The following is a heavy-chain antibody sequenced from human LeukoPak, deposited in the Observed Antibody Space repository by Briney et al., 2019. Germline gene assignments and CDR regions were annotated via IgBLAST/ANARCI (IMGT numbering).Heavy chain of an antibody. V-gene: IGHV1-3*04. D-gene: IGHD1-7*01. Sequence: ASVKVSCKTSGYSFNAYALHWVRLAPGQGLEWLGWINSGNGNTKYSQRFQGRLTITRDASANTVYLELSSLRSGDTAVFYCARERSNWYYLDYWGQGSLVTVSS. CDR1: GYSFNAYA. J-gene: IGHJ4*02. CDR2: INSGNGNT. CDR3: ARERSNWYYLDY.